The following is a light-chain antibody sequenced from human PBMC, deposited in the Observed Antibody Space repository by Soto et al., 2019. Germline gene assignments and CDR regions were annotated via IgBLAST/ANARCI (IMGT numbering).Light chain of an antibody. Sequence: EIVLTQSPATLSSFPGDRVTLSXXASQYINTRLAWYXXRHGQXXRXXIYQTSIRAAGIPARFSASGTGTDLTITISDVQPEDFAVYYCHQRQSWPRTFGQGTKVDI. CDR3: HQRQSWPRT. CDR1: QYINTR. J-gene: IGKJ1*01. V-gene: IGKV3-11*01. CDR2: QTS.